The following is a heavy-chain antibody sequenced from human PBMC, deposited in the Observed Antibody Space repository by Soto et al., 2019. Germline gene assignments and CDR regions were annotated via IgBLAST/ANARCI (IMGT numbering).Heavy chain of an antibody. CDR2: IYHSGST. V-gene: IGHV4-30-2*01. Sequence: PSETLSLTCAVSGGSISSGGYSWSWIRQPPGKGLEWIGYIYHSGSTYYNPSLKSRVTISVDRSKNQFSLKLSSVTAADTAVYYCARALGGSYYFDYWGQGTLVTVSS. CDR1: GGSISSGGYS. CDR3: ARALGGSYYFDY. D-gene: IGHD1-26*01. J-gene: IGHJ4*02.